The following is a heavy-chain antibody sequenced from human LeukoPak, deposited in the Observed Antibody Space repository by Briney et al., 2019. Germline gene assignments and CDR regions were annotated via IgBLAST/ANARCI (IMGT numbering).Heavy chain of an antibody. CDR1: GGSISSYY. V-gene: IGHV4-4*07. Sequence: SETLSLTCTVSGGSISSYYWSWTRQPAGKGLEWIGRIYTSGSTNYNPSLKSRVTMSVDTSKNQFSLKLSSVTAADTAVYYCVISSGYYTYDYWGQGTLVTVSS. CDR3: VISSGYYTYDY. J-gene: IGHJ4*02. CDR2: IYTSGST. D-gene: IGHD3-22*01.